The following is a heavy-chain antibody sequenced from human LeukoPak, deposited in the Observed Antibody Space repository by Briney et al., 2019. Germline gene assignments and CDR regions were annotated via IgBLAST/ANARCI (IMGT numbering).Heavy chain of an antibody. V-gene: IGHV3-21*01. J-gene: IGHJ3*02. CDR1: GFTFSSYS. D-gene: IGHD3-22*01. CDR3: ARANVRDYYDSSGYSPGAFDI. Sequence: GGSLRLFCAASGFTFSSYSMNWVRQAPGKGLEWVSSISSISSYIYYADSVKGRFTISRDNAKNSLYLQINSLRAEDTAVYYCARANVRDYYDSSGYSPGAFDIWGQGTMVTVSS. CDR2: ISSISSYI.